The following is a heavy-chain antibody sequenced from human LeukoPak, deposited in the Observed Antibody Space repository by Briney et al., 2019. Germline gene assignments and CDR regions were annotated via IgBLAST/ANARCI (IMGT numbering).Heavy chain of an antibody. CDR3: ARGRLGVDFYRGLDV. V-gene: IGHV4-4*07. CDR1: SGSISNYY. CDR2: IYSSGST. J-gene: IGHJ6*02. Sequence: SETLSLTCTVSSGSISNYYWNWIRQPAGKGLEWIGRIYSSGSTNYNPSLKSRVTMSVDTSKNQLSLKLRSVTAADTAVYYCARGRLGVDFYRGLDVWGQGTTVTVSS. D-gene: IGHD6-6*01.